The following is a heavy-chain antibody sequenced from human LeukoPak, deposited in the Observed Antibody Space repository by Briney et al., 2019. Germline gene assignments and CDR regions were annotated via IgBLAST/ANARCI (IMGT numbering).Heavy chain of an antibody. J-gene: IGHJ4*02. CDR1: GFTFSDYY. D-gene: IGHD5-18*01. CDR2: SSGSGSTI. Sequence: GGSLRLSCAASGFTFSDYYMSWIRQAPGRGLEWVSYSSGSGSTIYYADSVKGRFTISRDNAKNSLYLQMNSLRAEDTAVYYCARAWTGYSYGDYWGQGTLVTVSS. V-gene: IGHV3-11*01. CDR3: ARAWTGYSYGDY.